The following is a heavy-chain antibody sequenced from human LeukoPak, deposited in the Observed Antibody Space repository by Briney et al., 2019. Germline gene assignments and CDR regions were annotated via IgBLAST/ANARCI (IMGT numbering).Heavy chain of an antibody. Sequence: GRSLRLSCAASGFTFSSYAMHWVRQAPGKGLEWVAVISYDGSNKYYADSVKGRFTISRDNSKNTLYLQMNSLGAEDTAVYYCERAHRRYGSGSYSLDYWGQGTLVTVSS. CDR1: GFTFSSYA. J-gene: IGHJ4*02. CDR3: ERAHRRYGSGSYSLDY. D-gene: IGHD3-10*01. CDR2: ISYDGSNK. V-gene: IGHV3-30*04.